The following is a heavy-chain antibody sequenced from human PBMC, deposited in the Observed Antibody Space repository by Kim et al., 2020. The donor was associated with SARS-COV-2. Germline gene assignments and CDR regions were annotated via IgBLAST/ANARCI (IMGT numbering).Heavy chain of an antibody. CDR2: N. Sequence: NNNDPSLKSRVTLSVDTSKNQFSLKLSSVTAADTAVYYCARDRGSGAFDIWGQGTMVTVSS. V-gene: IGHV4-34*09. J-gene: IGHJ3*02. D-gene: IGHD3-10*01. CDR3: ARDRGSGAFDI.